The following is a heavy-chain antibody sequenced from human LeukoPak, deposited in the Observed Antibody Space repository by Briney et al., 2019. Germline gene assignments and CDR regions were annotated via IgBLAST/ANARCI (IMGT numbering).Heavy chain of an antibody. Sequence: SETLSLTCTVSGGSISSYYWSWIRQPAGKGLEWIGRIYTSGSTNYNPSLKSRVTMSVDTSKNQFSLKLSSVTAADTAVYYCASFPVSSSWAYYYYMDVWGKGTTVTVSS. CDR3: ASFPVSSSWAYYYYMDV. V-gene: IGHV4-4*07. J-gene: IGHJ6*03. CDR1: GGSISSYY. D-gene: IGHD6-13*01. CDR2: IYTSGST.